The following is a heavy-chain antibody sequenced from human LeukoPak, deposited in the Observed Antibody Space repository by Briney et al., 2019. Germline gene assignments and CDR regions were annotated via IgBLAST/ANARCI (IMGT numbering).Heavy chain of an antibody. Sequence: PGGSLRLSCAASGFTFSSYAMTWVRQAPGKGLEWVSSVSASGGGTYYADSAKGRFTISRDNSQNTLYLQMNSLRAEDTAVYYCARDYADYVGYFFFDYWGQGTLVTVSS. D-gene: IGHD4-17*01. V-gene: IGHV3-23*01. CDR2: VSASGGGT. CDR3: ARDYADYVGYFFFDY. CDR1: GFTFSSYA. J-gene: IGHJ4*02.